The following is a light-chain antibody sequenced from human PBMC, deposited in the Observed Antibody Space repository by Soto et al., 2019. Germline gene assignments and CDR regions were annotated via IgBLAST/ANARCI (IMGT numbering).Light chain of an antibody. CDR3: QQRINSLT. J-gene: IGKJ4*01. Sequence: EIVLTQSPATLSLSPGERATLSCRASQSVSNNLAWYQQKPGQAPRLLIYDASNMATGIPARFSGSGSGTDFTLTISSLEPEDFAVYFCQQRINSLTFGGGTKVEIK. CDR1: QSVSNN. V-gene: IGKV3-11*01. CDR2: DAS.